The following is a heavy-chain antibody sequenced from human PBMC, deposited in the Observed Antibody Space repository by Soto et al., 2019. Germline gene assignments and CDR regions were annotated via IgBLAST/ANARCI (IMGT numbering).Heavy chain of an antibody. CDR3: ARGRGYSYGLDP. CDR1: GDSISSITNY. Sequence: SETLSLTCTVSGDSISSITNYWSWIRQPPGEGQEWIGFISYSGTTSYSPSLKSRVAISLDTSKNQFSLSLSSVSATYTAVYYCARGRGYSYGLDPWGQGTLVTVS. CDR2: ISYSGTT. D-gene: IGHD5-18*01. V-gene: IGHV4-30-4*01. J-gene: IGHJ5*02.